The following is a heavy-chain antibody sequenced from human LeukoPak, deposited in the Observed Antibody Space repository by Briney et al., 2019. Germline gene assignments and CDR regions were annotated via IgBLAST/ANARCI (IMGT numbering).Heavy chain of an antibody. CDR2: ISGSGGST. CDR3: AKDWLGAFDI. Sequence: GGSLRLSCAASGFTFSSYGMTWVRRAPGKGLEWVPAISGSGGSTYYADSVKGRFTISRDNSKNTLYLQMDSLRAEDTAVYYCAKDWLGAFDIWGQGTMVTVSS. D-gene: IGHD3-9*01. V-gene: IGHV3-23*01. CDR1: GFTFSSYG. J-gene: IGHJ3*02.